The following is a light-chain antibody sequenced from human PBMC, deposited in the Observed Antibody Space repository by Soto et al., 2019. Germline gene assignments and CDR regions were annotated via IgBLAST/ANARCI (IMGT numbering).Light chain of an antibody. V-gene: IGKV3-15*01. CDR3: QQYNFWPPLT. J-gene: IGKJ4*01. CDR2: DAS. CDR1: QSVNSN. Sequence: EIVMTQSPATLSGSPGERATLSCRASQSVNSNLAWYRQKPGQAPRLLISDASSRATRVPARFSGSGSGTEFTLTISSLQSEDSGIYYCQQYNFWPPLTFGGGTKVEIK.